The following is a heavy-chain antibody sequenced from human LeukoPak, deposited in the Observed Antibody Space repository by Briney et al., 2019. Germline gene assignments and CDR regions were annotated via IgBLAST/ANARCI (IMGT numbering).Heavy chain of an antibody. CDR3: ARALSSSWYPHYFDY. CDR1: GYTFTSYS. D-gene: IGHD6-13*01. V-gene: IGHV1-18*01. CDR2: ISAYNGTT. Sequence: GASVKVSCKASGYTFTSYSISWVRQAPGQGLEWMGWISAYNGTTNYAQKLQGRVTMTTDTSTSTAYMELRSLRSDDTAVYYCARALSSSWYPHYFDYWGQGTLVTVSS. J-gene: IGHJ4*02.